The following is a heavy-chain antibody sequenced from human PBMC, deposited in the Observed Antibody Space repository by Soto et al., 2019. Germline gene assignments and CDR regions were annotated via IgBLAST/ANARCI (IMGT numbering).Heavy chain of an antibody. Sequence: GGSLRLSCAASEFTFSNYAMSWVHQAPGKGLEWVSAISYGGGTTYYADSVKGRFTISRDNSKNTLYLQMNSLGAEDTAVYYCAKNPGYYYDSTGYHFDYWGQGTLVTVSS. J-gene: IGHJ4*02. V-gene: IGHV3-23*01. CDR2: ISYGGGTT. CDR1: EFTFSNYA. D-gene: IGHD3-22*01. CDR3: AKNPGYYYDSTGYHFDY.